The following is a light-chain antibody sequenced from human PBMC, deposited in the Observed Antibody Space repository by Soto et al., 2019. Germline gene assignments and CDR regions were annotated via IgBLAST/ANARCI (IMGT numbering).Light chain of an antibody. V-gene: IGKV3-11*01. CDR3: QQRYDWPWT. J-gene: IGKJ1*01. CDR1: QSVSDY. CDR2: DVS. Sequence: IVLTQSPAIMSLSPGESASLSCRASQSVSDYLAWYQQKPGQAPRLFIYDVSKRATGIPARFSGSESGTDFTLTISSLEPEDFAVYFCQQRYDWPWTFGLGTKVDIK.